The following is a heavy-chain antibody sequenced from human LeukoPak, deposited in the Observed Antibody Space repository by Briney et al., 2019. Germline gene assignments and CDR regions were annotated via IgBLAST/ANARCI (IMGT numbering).Heavy chain of an antibody. CDR3: ANPLVSDYYGSSCYWGC. V-gene: IGHV3-23*01. CDR1: GFTFSSYA. Sequence: PGGSLRLSCAASGFTFSSYAMSWVRQAPGKGLEWVSAISGSGVSTYYSDSVTGRFTISRDNSKNTLYVQMHSLRAEDTAVYYCANPLVSDYYGSSCYWGCWGQGTLVTVSS. D-gene: IGHD3-22*01. J-gene: IGHJ4*02. CDR2: ISGSGVST.